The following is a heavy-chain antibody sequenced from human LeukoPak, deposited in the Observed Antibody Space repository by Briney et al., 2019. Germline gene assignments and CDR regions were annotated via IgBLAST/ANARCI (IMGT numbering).Heavy chain of an antibody. J-gene: IGHJ6*03. Sequence: SETLSLTCTVSGGSISTTDYYWTWIRQPAGKGLEWIGRIYTGGSPNYNPSLKSRVIISVDTSKNQFSLKLNSVTAADTAVYYCARGRQEVVTNGDYYYYMDVWGKGTTVTISS. V-gene: IGHV4-61*02. CDR1: GGSISTTDYY. D-gene: IGHD4-23*01. CDR3: ARGRQEVVTNGDYYYYMDV. CDR2: IYTGGSP.